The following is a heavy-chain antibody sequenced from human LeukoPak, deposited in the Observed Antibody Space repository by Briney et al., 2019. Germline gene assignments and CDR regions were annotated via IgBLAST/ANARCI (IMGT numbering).Heavy chain of an antibody. J-gene: IGHJ4*02. D-gene: IGHD3/OR15-3a*01. CDR3: ARVWRSSSSSLIFVY. Sequence: ASVKVSCKASGYTFTGYYMHWVRQAPGQGLEWRGWINPNSGGTNYAQKFQGRVTMTRDTSISTAYMELSRLRSDDTAVYYCARVWRSSSSSLIFVYWGQGTLVTVSS. CDR1: GYTFTGYY. V-gene: IGHV1-2*02. CDR2: INPNSGGT.